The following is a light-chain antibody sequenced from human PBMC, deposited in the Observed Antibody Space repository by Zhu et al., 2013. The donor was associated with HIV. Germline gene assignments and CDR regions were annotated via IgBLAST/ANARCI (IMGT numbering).Light chain of an antibody. V-gene: IGKV3-20*01. CDR3: QQYGSSPLT. CDR2: GAS. CDR1: QGVAIDF. J-gene: IGKJ4*01. Sequence: DIVLTQSPGTLSLSPGDRATLSCRASQGVAIDFLAWYQQKPGQAPRVVIYGASSRATGIPDRFSGSGSGTDFTLSITRLEPEDLAVYYCQQYGSSPLTFGGGTTLELK.